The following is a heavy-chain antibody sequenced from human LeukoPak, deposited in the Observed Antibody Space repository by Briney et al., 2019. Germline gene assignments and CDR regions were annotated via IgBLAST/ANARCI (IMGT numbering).Heavy chain of an antibody. J-gene: IGHJ4*02. D-gene: IGHD3-10*01. V-gene: IGHV4-31*03. CDR3: ARGRGLEGFFDF. CDR1: DGSISSGNYY. CDR2: IYYTGST. Sequence: SQTLSLTCTVSDGSISSGNYYWSWIRQHPGKGLEWIGYIYYTGSTYFSPSLKSRAAISVDTSKSHFSLSLSSVTAADTAIYYCARGRGLEGFFDFWGQGTPVTVSS.